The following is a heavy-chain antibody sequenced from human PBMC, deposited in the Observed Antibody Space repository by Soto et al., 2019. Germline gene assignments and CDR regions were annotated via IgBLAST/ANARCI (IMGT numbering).Heavy chain of an antibody. V-gene: IGHV3-64D*06. D-gene: IGHD6-19*01. CDR2: IRSKAYGEIP. Sequence: GGSLRLSCTVSGFTFRDYAVNWARQAPGKGLEWVGFIRSKAYGEIPEYADSVRGRFTISRDNSKNTLYLQMSSLRGDDTAVYYCVKDRSLAVADVYYFDYWGPGTLVTVSS. J-gene: IGHJ4*02. CDR3: VKDRSLAVADVYYFDY. CDR1: GFTFRDYA.